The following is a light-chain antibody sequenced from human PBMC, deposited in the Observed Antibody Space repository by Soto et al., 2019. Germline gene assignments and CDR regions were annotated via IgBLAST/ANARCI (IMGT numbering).Light chain of an antibody. J-gene: IGKJ2*01. V-gene: IGKV3-20*01. CDR3: HQSGSSSYT. Sequence: EIVLTQSPGTLSLSPGERATLSCRASQSISSSYLAWYQQKPGQAPRLLIYAASSRTTGIPDRFSGSGSGIDFTLTISRLEPEDFAVYYCHQSGSSSYTCGQGTELEIK. CDR1: QSISSSY. CDR2: AAS.